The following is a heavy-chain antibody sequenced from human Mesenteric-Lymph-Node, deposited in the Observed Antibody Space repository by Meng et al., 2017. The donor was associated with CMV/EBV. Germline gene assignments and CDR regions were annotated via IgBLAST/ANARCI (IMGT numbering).Heavy chain of an antibody. CDR3: AGASTGGHEGYCSSTSCDGGGGMDV. CDR1: GFTFSSYS. CDR2: ISSSSSYI. Sequence: GESLKISCAASGFTFSSYSMNWVRQAPGKGLEWVSSISSSSSYIYYADSVKGRFTISRDNAKNSLYLQMNSLRAEDTVVYYCAGASTGGHEGYCSSTSCDGGGGMDVWGQGTTVTVSS. V-gene: IGHV3-21*01. D-gene: IGHD2-2*01. J-gene: IGHJ6*02.